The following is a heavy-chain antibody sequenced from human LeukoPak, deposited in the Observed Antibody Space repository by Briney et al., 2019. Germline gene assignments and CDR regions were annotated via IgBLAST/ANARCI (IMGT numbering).Heavy chain of an antibody. CDR3: AKEPLYYY. D-gene: IGHD2-21*01. V-gene: IGHV3-30*18. CDR2: ISYDGSNK. CDR1: GFTFSSYG. J-gene: IGHJ4*02. Sequence: GGSLRLSCAASGFTFSSYGMHWVRQAPGKGLEWVAVISYDGSNKYYADSVKGRFTISRDNSKNTLYLQMNSLRAEGTAVYYCAKEPLYYYWGQGTLVTVSS.